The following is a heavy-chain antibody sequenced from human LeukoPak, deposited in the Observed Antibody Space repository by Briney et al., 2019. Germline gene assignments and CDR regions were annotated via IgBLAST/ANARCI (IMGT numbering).Heavy chain of an antibody. Sequence: KGREWASGSSWNRGSIGYADSWKGRVTISRDNAKNSLYLQMNRLRAEYTALYYCAKDLGAVAGNDDFDIWGQGTMVTVSS. D-gene: IGHD6-19*01. J-gene: IGHJ3*02. CDR3: AKDLGAVAGNDDFDI. CDR2: SSWNRGSI. V-gene: IGHV3-9*01.